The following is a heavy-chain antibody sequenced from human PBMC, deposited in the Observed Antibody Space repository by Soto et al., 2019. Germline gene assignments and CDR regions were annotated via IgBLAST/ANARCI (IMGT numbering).Heavy chain of an antibody. V-gene: IGHV4-59*01. CDR2: IYSSGNT. CDR3: ATYEDYSGFQH. CDR1: GGSISRYY. D-gene: IGHD4-17*01. J-gene: IGHJ1*01. Sequence: SETLSLTCNVSGGSISRYYWSWIRQPPGKGLEWIGYIYSSGNTKYNPSLKSRVTISIDPSKNQFSLKLNSVTAADTAVYYCATYEDYSGFQHWGQGTLVTVSS.